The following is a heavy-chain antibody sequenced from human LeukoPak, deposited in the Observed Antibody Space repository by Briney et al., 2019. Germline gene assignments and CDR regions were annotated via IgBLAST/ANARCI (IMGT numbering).Heavy chain of an antibody. Sequence: SETLSLTCTVSGASVNSGNYYWSWIRQPPGKGLEWIGYIYYSGSTNYNPSLKSRVTISVDTSKNQFSLKLSSVTAADTAVYYCARDSDGIAAPFDYWGQGTLVTVSS. J-gene: IGHJ4*02. CDR3: ARDSDGIAAPFDY. CDR2: IYYSGST. V-gene: IGHV4-61*01. D-gene: IGHD6-13*01. CDR1: GASVNSGNYY.